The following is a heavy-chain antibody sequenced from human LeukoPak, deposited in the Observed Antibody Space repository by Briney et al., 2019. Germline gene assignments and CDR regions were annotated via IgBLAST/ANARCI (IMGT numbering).Heavy chain of an antibody. CDR3: ARDTNGSGNFDY. J-gene: IGHJ4*02. Sequence: SQTLSLTCTVSGGSISSGGYYWRWIRQHPGKGLEWIGYIYYSGSTYNNPSLKSRVTISVDTSKNQFSLKLSSVTAADTAVYYCARDTNGSGNFDYWGQGTLVTVSS. V-gene: IGHV4-31*03. CDR1: GGSISSGGYY. D-gene: IGHD1-26*01. CDR2: IYYSGST.